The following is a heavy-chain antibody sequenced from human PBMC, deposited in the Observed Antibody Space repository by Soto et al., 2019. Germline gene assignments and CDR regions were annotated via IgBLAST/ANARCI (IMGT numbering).Heavy chain of an antibody. J-gene: IGHJ4*02. Sequence: QVQLVESGGGVVQPGRSLRLSCAASGFTFSSYGMHWVRQAPGKGLEWVAVISYDGSNKYYADSVKGRFTISRDNXKNTLYLQMNSLRAEDTAVYYCAKAVDSSSWYELGYWGQGTLVTVSS. CDR1: GFTFSSYG. V-gene: IGHV3-30*18. D-gene: IGHD6-13*01. CDR2: ISYDGSNK. CDR3: AKAVDSSSWYELGY.